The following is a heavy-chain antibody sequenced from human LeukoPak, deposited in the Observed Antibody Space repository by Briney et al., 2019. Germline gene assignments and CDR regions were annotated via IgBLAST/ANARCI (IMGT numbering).Heavy chain of an antibody. CDR1: GFTFDDYG. CDR2: INWNGGST. D-gene: IGHD5-18*01. CDR3: ARDRGVDTAMVNWFDP. V-gene: IGHV3-20*04. J-gene: IGHJ5*02. Sequence: PGGSLRLSCAASGFTFDDYGMSWVRQASGKGLEWVSGINWNGGSTGYADSVKGRFTISRDNAKNSLYLQMNSLRAEDTALYYCARDRGVDTAMVNWFDPWGQGTLVTVSS.